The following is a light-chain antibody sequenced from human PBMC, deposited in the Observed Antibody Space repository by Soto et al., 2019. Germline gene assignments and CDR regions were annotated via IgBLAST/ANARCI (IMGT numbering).Light chain of an antibody. CDR2: GNS. CDR1: SSNIGAGYD. CDR3: QSYDSSLSVV. Sequence: QLVLTQPPSVSGAPGQRVTISCTGSSSNIGAGYDVHWYQQLPGTAPKLLIYGNSNRPSGVPDRVSGSKSGTSASLAITGLQAEDEADDYCQSYDSSLSVVFGGGTKLTVL. V-gene: IGLV1-40*01. J-gene: IGLJ2*01.